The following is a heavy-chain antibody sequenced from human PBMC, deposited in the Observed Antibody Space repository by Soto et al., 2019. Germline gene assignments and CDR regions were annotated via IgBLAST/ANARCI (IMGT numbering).Heavy chain of an antibody. CDR2: IGTAGDT. J-gene: IGHJ6*02. D-gene: IGHD3-10*01. CDR1: GFTFSSYD. V-gene: IGHV3-13*04. Sequence: GGSLRLSCAASGFTFSSYDMHWVRQATGKGLEWVSAIGTAGDTYYPGSVKGRFTISRENAKNSLYLQMNSLRAGDTAVYYCARGYGSGSQYYYGMDVSGQGTTVTVSS. CDR3: ARGYGSGSQYYYGMDV.